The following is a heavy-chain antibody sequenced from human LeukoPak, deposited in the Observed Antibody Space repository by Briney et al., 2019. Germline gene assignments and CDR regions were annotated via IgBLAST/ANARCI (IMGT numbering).Heavy chain of an antibody. Sequence: SETLSLTCTVSGDSISSGYYYWSWIRQHPGEVLEWIGYIYYSGSTYCNPSLKSRVTISIDASKNQFSLKLSSVTAADTAVYYCARGADYGDYYHWFDPWGQGALVTVSS. CDR1: GDSISSGYYY. CDR2: IYYSGST. V-gene: IGHV4-31*03. J-gene: IGHJ5*02. D-gene: IGHD4-17*01. CDR3: ARGADYGDYYHWFDP.